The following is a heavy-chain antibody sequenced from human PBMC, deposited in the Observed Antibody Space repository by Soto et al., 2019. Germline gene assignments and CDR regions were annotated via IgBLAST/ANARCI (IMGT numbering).Heavy chain of an antibody. V-gene: IGHV3-53*02. CDR2: IYSGGST. CDR3: ARDLQVAGTGGYYYYGMDV. CDR1: GFTVSSNY. J-gene: IGHJ6*02. D-gene: IGHD2-15*01. Sequence: EVQLVETGGGLIQPGGSLRLCCAASGFTVSSNYMSWVRQAPGKGLEWVSVIYSGGSTYYADSVKGRFTISRDNSKNTLYLQTNSLRAEDTAVYYCARDLQVAGTGGYYYYGMDVWGQGTTVTVSS.